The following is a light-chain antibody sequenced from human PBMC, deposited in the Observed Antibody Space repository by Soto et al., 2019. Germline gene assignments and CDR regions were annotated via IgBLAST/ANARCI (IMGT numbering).Light chain of an antibody. J-gene: IGKJ4*01. Sequence: DIQMTQSPSSLSASVGDRVTITCRASQSVSNHLNWYQQKPGKAPKLLIYASSSLQSGVPSRFSGSGAGTDFTRPISSLPPEDFATYYCQQSHSNIQDLTFGGGTKVEIK. CDR3: QQSHSNIQDLT. CDR1: QSVSNH. V-gene: IGKV1-39*01. CDR2: ASS.